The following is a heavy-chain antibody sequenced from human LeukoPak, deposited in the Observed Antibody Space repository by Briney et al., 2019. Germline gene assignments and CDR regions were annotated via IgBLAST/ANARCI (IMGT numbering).Heavy chain of an antibody. V-gene: IGHV4-34*01. Sequence: SETLSLTCAVYGGSFSGYYWSWIRQPPGKGLEWIGEINHSGSTNYNPSLKSRVTISVDTSKNQFSLKLSSVTAADTAVYYCARSLYSSSWYHKYYFDYWGQGTLVTVSS. CDR3: ARSLYSSSWYHKYYFDY. D-gene: IGHD6-13*01. CDR2: INHSGST. J-gene: IGHJ4*02. CDR1: GGSFSGYY.